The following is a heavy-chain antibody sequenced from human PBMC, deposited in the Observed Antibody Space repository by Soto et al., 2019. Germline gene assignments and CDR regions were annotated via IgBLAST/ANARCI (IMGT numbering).Heavy chain of an antibody. CDR3: AREGMPLNYNYRMDV. V-gene: IGHV3-11*01. CDR1: GFTFSDYY. Sequence: GGSLRLSCAASGFTFSDYYMSWIRQAPGKGLEWVSYISSSGSTIYYADSVKGRFTISRDNAKNSLYLQMNSLRAEDTAVYYCAREGMPLNYNYRMDVWGQGTTVTVSS. J-gene: IGHJ6*02. CDR2: ISSSGSTI. D-gene: IGHD2-2*01.